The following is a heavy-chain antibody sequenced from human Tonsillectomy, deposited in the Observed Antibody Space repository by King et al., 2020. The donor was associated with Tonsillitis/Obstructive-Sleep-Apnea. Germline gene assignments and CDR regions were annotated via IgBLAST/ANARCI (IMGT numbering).Heavy chain of an antibody. Sequence: VQLVESGGGLVQPGGSLRLSCAASGFTFSSYDMHWVRQATGKGLEWVSAIGTAGDTYYPGSVKGRFTISRENAKNSLYLQMNSLRAGDTAVYYCPWVRRITIFDWLSQYYYYYYMDVWGKGTTVTVSS. D-gene: IGHD3-9*01. CDR1: GFTFSSYD. CDR2: IGTAGDT. V-gene: IGHV3-13*01. CDR3: PWVRRITIFDWLSQYYYYYYMDV. J-gene: IGHJ6*03.